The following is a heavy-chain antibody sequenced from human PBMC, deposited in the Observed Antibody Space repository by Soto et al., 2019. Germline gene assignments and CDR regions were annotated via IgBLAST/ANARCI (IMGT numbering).Heavy chain of an antibody. D-gene: IGHD5-12*01. J-gene: IGHJ4*02. CDR3: ARGGDGVYSGYDPWGFDY. CDR2: INPNSGGT. CDR1: GYTFAGYY. V-gene: IGHV1-2*02. Sequence: EASVKVSCKASGYTFAGYYMHWVRQAPGQGLEWMGWINPNSGGTNYAQKFQGRVTMTRDTSINTAYMELSRLRSDDTAVYYCARGGDGVYSGYDPWGFDYWGQGTLVTVSS.